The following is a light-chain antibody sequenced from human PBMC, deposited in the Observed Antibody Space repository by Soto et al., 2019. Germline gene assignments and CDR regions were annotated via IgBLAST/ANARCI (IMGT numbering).Light chain of an antibody. J-gene: IGLJ2*01. CDR3: SSYAGSNNVI. V-gene: IGLV2-8*01. CDR2: EVT. CDR1: SSDVGGNNY. Sequence: QSVLTQPPSASGSPGQSVDISCTGTSSDVGGNNYVSWYQQHPGKAPKLMVYEVTKRPSGVPDRFSGSKSGNTASLTVSGLQAEDEADYYCSSYAGSNNVIFGGGTKLTVL.